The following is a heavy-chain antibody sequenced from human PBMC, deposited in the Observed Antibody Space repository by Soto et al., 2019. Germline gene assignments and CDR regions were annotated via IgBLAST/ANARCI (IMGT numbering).Heavy chain of an antibody. CDR2: ISSSSAYI. Sequence: EVQLGESGGDLVKPGGSRRLSCADSGFTFSSDSMNWVRQAPGKGLEWVSAISSSSAYIFYADSVKGRFTVYRDNAKNSMYRQMNSLSADDTAVYYCARGGRELTRHLDYWGQGTLVTVSS. CDR3: ARGGRELTRHLDY. D-gene: IGHD3-10*01. J-gene: IGHJ4*02. V-gene: IGHV3-21*01. CDR1: GFTFSSDS.